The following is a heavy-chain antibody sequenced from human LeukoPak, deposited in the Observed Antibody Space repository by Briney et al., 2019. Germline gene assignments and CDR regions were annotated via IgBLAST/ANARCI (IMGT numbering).Heavy chain of an antibody. CDR3: SRGDYDSSGYTYYFAY. Sequence: GGSLRLSCAASGFTFSSYAMHWVRQAPGKGLEWVAAISYDGSNKYYADSVKGRFTISRDNSKNTLYLQMNSLRAEDTAMYYCSRGDYDSSGYTYYFAYWGQGTLVTVSS. V-gene: IGHV3-30*04. D-gene: IGHD3-22*01. CDR2: ISYDGSNK. J-gene: IGHJ4*02. CDR1: GFTFSSYA.